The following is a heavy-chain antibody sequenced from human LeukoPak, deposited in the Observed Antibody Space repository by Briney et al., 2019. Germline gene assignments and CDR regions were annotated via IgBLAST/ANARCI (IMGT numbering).Heavy chain of an antibody. CDR1: GFTFSSYW. J-gene: IGHJ4*02. CDR2: INSDGSST. V-gene: IGHV3-74*01. D-gene: IGHD2-21*02. CDR3: ASELAHCVGDCLKN. Sequence: GGSLRLSCAASGFTFSSYWMHWVRQAPGKGLVWDSRINSDGSSTSYADSAKGRFTIFRDNAKNTLYLQVNSLRAEDTAVYYCASELAHCVGDCLKNWGQGTLVTVSS.